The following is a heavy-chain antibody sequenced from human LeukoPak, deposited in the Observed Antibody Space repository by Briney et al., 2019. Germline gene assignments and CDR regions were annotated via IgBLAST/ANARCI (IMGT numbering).Heavy chain of an antibody. CDR2: ISSSGSTI. J-gene: IGHJ6*03. D-gene: IGHD4-11*01. V-gene: IGHV3-48*03. CDR1: GFTFSSYE. Sequence: GGSLRLSCAASGFTFSSYEMNWVRQAPGKGLEWVSYISSSGSTIYYADSVKGRFTISRDNAKNSLYLQMNSLRAEDTAVYYCARDYPYSYYMNVWGNGTTVTVSS. CDR3: ARDYPYSYYMNV.